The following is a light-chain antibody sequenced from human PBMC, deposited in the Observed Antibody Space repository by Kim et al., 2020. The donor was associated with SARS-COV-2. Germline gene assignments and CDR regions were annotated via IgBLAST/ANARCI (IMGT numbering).Light chain of an antibody. CDR3: NSRDSSGNHHFV. Sequence: SSELTQDPAVSVALGQTVRITCQGDSLRSYYASWYQQKPGQAPVLVIYGKNNRPSGIPDRFSGSSSGNTASLTITGAQAEGEADYYCNSRDSSGNHHFVF. V-gene: IGLV3-19*01. CDR1: SLRSYY. CDR2: GKN. J-gene: IGLJ1*01.